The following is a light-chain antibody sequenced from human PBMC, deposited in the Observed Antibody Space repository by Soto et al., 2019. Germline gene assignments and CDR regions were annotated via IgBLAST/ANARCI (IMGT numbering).Light chain of an antibody. V-gene: IGKV1-39*01. Sequence: DIQMPQSPSSLSASVGDRGTITCRASQSIYSSLNWYHQKPGKGPKLLIDAASILQSGVPARFRGSGSGTDVTLIRSSLQPEDFATYFWQRSYSAPYTFGQGTKLEI. J-gene: IGKJ2*01. CDR3: QRSYSAPYT. CDR1: QSIYSS. CDR2: AAS.